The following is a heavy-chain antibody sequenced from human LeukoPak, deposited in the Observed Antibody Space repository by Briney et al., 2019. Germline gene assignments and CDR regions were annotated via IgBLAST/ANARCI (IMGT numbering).Heavy chain of an antibody. J-gene: IGHJ5*02. D-gene: IGHD5-18*01. V-gene: IGHV3-23*01. CDR3: ATYRQVLLPFEA. Sequence: PGGSLRLSCGASGFTFSTFAMIWVRQPPGKGLEWVSSIFQGGGEIHYADSVRGRFTISRDNSKSTLFLQMNSLRAEDTAIYYCATYRQVLLPFEAWGQGTLVTVSS. CDR1: GFTFSTFA. CDR2: IFQGGGEI.